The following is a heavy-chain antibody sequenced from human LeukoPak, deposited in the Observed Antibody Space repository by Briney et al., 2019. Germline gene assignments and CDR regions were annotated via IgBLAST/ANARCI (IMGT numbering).Heavy chain of an antibody. V-gene: IGHV4-34*01. CDR3: ARQGPYSYGYGRRSYYYYYMDV. J-gene: IGHJ6*03. Sequence: SETLSLTCAVYGGSFSGYYWSWIRQPPGKGLEWIGEINHSGSTNYNPSLKSRVTISVDTSKNQFSLKLSSVTAADTAVYYCARQGPYSYGYGRRSYYYYYMDVWGKGTTVTISS. CDR1: GGSFSGYY. CDR2: INHSGST. D-gene: IGHD5-18*01.